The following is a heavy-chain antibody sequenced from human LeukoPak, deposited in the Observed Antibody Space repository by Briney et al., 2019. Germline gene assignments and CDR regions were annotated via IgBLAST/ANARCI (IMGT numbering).Heavy chain of an antibody. CDR3: ARVPFTGIAAAGIFRGGFDY. CDR1: GDSVSRNTAG. J-gene: IGHJ4*02. CDR2: TYYRSKWYS. D-gene: IGHD6-13*01. V-gene: IGHV6-1*01. Sequence: SQTLSLTCAISGDSVSRNTAGWNWIRQSPSRGLEWLGRTYYRSKWYSDFAPSVRNRITINPDTSKNQFSLKLSSVTAADTAVYYCARVPFTGIAAAGIFRGGFDYWGQGTLVTVSS.